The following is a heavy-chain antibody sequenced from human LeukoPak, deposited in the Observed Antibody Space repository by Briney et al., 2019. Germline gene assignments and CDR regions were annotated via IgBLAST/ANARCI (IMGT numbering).Heavy chain of an antibody. D-gene: IGHD5-18*01. V-gene: IGHV1-2*02. CDR3: ARADWDTAMIDY. J-gene: IGHJ4*02. CDR2: INPNSGGT. Sequence: ASVKVSCKASGYTFTGYYMHWVRQAPGQGLEWMGWINPNSGGTNYAQKFQGRVTMTRDTSISTAYMELSRLRSDDTAVYYCARADWDTAMIDYWGQGTLVTVSS. CDR1: GYTFTGYY.